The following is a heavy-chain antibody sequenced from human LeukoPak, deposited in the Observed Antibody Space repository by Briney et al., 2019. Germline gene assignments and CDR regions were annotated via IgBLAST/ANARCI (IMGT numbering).Heavy chain of an antibody. D-gene: IGHD3-22*01. J-gene: IGHJ6*02. CDR1: GFTFSSYS. Sequence: GGSLRLSCAASGFTFSSYSMNWVRQAPGKGLERVSSISSSSSYIYYADSVKGRFTISRDNAKNSLYLQMNSLRAEDTAVYYCARDRYYYDSSGTSVDRYYYYGMDVWGQGTTVTVSS. CDR3: ARDRYYYDSSGTSVDRYYYYGMDV. V-gene: IGHV3-21*01. CDR2: ISSSSSYI.